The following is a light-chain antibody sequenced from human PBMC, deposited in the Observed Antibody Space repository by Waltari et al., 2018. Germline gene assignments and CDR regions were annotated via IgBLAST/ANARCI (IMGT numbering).Light chain of an antibody. V-gene: IGLV2-11*01. CDR2: DVF. Sequence: QSALTQPRSVSGSPGQSVTFSCPGTSNDVGGYNHVPWYQQPPGQAPKLMIYDVFNRPSGGPDRFSGSKSGNTASLTISGLQADDEADYYCCSYAGSYTVLFGGGTKLTVL. J-gene: IGLJ2*01. CDR1: SNDVGGYNH. CDR3: CSYAGSYTVL.